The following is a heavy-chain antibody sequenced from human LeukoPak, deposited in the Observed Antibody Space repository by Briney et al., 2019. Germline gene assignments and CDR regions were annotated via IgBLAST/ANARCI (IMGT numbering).Heavy chain of an antibody. CDR2: IDHSGSS. CDR1: GYSTTSGYY. J-gene: IGHJ6*03. D-gene: IGHD4-23*01. Sequence: KPSETLSLTCAVSGYSTTSGYYWGWIRQPPGKRLEWIGRIDHSGSSYYNPSPKSRVTVSVHTSKNQFSPKLSSVTAADTAVYYCARPVDYYYYYMDVWGKGTTVTVSS. V-gene: IGHV4-38-2*01. CDR3: ARPVDYYYYYMDV.